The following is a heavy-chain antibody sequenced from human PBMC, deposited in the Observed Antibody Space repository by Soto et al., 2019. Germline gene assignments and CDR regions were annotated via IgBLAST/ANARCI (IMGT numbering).Heavy chain of an antibody. CDR2: ISYDGSNK. Sequence: GGSLRLSCAASGFTFSSYAMHWVRQAPGKGLEWVAVISYDGSNKYYADSVKGRFTISRDNSKNTLYLQMNSLRAEDTAVYYCAREKPDIVVVVAASPPWFDPWGQGTLVTVSS. CDR1: GFTFSSYA. V-gene: IGHV3-30-3*01. J-gene: IGHJ5*02. D-gene: IGHD2-15*01. CDR3: AREKPDIVVVVAASPPWFDP.